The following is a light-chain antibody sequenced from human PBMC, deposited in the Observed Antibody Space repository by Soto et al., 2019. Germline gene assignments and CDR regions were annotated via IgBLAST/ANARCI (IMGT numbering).Light chain of an antibody. Sequence: QSALTQPRSVSGSPGQSVTISCTGTSSDVGGYNYVSWYQQHPGKAPKLMIFDVTKRPSGVPDRFSGSKSGNTASLTVSGLQTEDEADYYCSSYAGSNNLYVFGTGTQLTVL. CDR3: SSYAGSNNLYV. CDR1: SSDVGGYNY. J-gene: IGLJ1*01. CDR2: DVT. V-gene: IGLV2-11*01.